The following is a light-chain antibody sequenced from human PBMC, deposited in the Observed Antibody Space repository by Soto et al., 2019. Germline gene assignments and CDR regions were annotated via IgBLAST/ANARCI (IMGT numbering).Light chain of an antibody. CDR1: QSICSW. V-gene: IGKV1-5*01. CDR2: HPS. Sequence: DSQMTQSPSTLSASVGDRVTMTCRASQSICSWLARYHHTPGKAPTLLIYHPSSLEIRVPSQFSGSGSRTEFPLPITSLQPSDFATYYYQQYNTYPFTFGPGTKVDI. CDR3: QQYNTYPFT. J-gene: IGKJ3*01.